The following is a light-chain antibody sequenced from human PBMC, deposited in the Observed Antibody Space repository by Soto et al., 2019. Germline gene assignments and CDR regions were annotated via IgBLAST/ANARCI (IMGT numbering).Light chain of an antibody. CDR2: GAS. CDR3: QQYNNWPRT. Sequence: EIVMTQSPATLSVSPGERATLSCRASQSVFSNLAWYQQKPGQGPRLLIYGASTRATGIPARFSDSGSGTEFTLTISSLQSEDLAVYYCQQYNNWPRTLGQGTKVEIK. CDR1: QSVFSN. V-gene: IGKV3-15*01. J-gene: IGKJ1*01.